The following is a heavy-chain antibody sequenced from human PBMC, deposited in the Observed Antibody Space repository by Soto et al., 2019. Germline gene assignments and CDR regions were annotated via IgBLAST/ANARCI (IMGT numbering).Heavy chain of an antibody. CDR2: IIPILGIA. Sequence: QVQLVQSGAEVKKPGSSVKVSCKASGGTFSSYTISWVRQAPGQGLEGMGRIIPILGIANYAQKFQGRVTITADKSTSTAYMALIRLRSEDTAVYYCARDRGDGGNSYWGQGTLVTVSS. CDR1: GGTFSSYT. D-gene: IGHD2-21*02. CDR3: ARDRGDGGNSY. V-gene: IGHV1-69*08. J-gene: IGHJ4*02.